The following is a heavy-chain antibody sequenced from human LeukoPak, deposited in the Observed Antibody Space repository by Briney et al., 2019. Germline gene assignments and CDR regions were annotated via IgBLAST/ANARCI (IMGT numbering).Heavy chain of an antibody. CDR2: ISSSSSYI. V-gene: IGHV3-21*01. J-gene: IGHJ6*03. CDR3: AAAPAATNRYYYYMDV. CDR1: GFTFSSYS. D-gene: IGHD2-15*01. Sequence: GGSLRLSCAASGFTFSSYSMNWVRQAPGKGLEWVSSISSSSSYIYYADSVKGRFTISRDNAKNSLYLQMNSLRAEDTAVYYCAAAPAATNRYYYYMDVWGKGTTVTVSS.